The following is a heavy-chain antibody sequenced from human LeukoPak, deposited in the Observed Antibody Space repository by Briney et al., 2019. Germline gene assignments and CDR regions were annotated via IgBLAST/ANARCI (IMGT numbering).Heavy chain of an antibody. CDR2: IWYDGSNK. J-gene: IGHJ6*02. CDR3: ARDLYSTLLAYYYGMDV. D-gene: IGHD6-13*01. Sequence: GGSLRLSCVASGFTFSSYGMHWVRQAPGKGLEWVAVIWYDGSNKYYADSVKGRFTISRDNSKNTLYLQMNSLRAEDTAVYYCARDLYSTLLAYYYGMDVWGQGTTVTVSS. V-gene: IGHV3-33*01. CDR1: GFTFSSYG.